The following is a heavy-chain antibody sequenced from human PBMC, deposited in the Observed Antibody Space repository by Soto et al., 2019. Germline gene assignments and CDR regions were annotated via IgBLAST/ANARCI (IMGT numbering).Heavy chain of an antibody. V-gene: IGHV1-69*06. CDR3: ARDGSGSGGYYYYGMDV. J-gene: IGHJ6*02. D-gene: IGHD3-10*01. CDR1: GGTFSSYA. Sequence: GASVKVSCKASGGTFSSYAISWVRQAPGQGLEWMGGIIPIFGTANYAQRFQGRVTITADKSTSTAYMELSSLRSEDTAAYYCARDGSGSGGYYYYGMDVWGQRTTVTVSS. CDR2: IIPIFGTA.